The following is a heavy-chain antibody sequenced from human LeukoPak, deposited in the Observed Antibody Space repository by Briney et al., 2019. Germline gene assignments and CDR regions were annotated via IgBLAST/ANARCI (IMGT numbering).Heavy chain of an antibody. CDR1: GFTFSSYA. Sequence: GGSLRLSCAASGFTFSSYAMHWVRQAPGKGLEWVAVISYDGSNKYYADSVKGRFTISRDNSKTTLYLQMNSLRAEDTAVYYWAKLLGGATMDYWGQGTLVTVSS. CDR3: AKLLGGATMDY. J-gene: IGHJ4*02. V-gene: IGHV3-30-3*02. D-gene: IGHD1-26*01. CDR2: ISYDGSNK.